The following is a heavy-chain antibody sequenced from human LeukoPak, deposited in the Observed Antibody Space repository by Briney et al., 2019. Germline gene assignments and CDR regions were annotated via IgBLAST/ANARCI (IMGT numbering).Heavy chain of an antibody. CDR2: INPNNGDT. V-gene: IGHV1-2*06. CDR1: GYTFTGYY. CDR3: ARGDSSSWYFTDDAFDI. Sequence: VASVKVSCKASGYTFTGYYIHWVRQAPGQGLEWMGRINPNNGDTNYAQKFPGRVTLTTDTSTSTAYMELRSLRSDDTAVYYCARGDSSSWYFTDDAFDIWGQGTMVTVSS. D-gene: IGHD6-13*01. J-gene: IGHJ3*02.